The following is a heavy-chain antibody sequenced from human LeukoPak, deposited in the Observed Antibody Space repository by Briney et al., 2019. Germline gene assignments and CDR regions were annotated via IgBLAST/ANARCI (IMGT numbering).Heavy chain of an antibody. D-gene: IGHD6-6*01. CDR3: ARGIRYSSSSGRNY. Sequence: GRSLRLFCAASGFTYSDYYMSWVRDAPGRGLECVSDSRSSGSAINDAESVKGRFTISRDNAKNSLYLQMNSLRAEDTAVYYCARGIRYSSSSGRNYWGQGTLVTVSS. J-gene: IGHJ4*02. CDR2: SRSSGSAI. CDR1: GFTYSDYY. V-gene: IGHV3-11*04.